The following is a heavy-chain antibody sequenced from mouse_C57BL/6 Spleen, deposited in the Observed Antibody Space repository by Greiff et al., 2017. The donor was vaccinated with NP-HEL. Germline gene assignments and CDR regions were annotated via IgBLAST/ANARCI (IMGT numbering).Heavy chain of an antibody. D-gene: IGHD2-2*01. CDR1: GYTFTSYW. V-gene: IGHV1-69*01. CDR2: IDPSDSYT. Sequence: QVQLQQPGAELVMPGASVKLSCKASGYTFTSYWMHWVKQRPGQGLEWIGEIDPSDSYTNYNQKFKGKSTLTVDKSSSTAYMQLSSLTSEDSAVYYCARRDEAWFAYWGQGTSVTVSS. J-gene: IGHJ4*01. CDR3: ARRDEAWFAY.